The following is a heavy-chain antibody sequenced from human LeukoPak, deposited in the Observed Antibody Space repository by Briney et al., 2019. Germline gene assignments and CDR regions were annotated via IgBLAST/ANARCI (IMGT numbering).Heavy chain of an antibody. J-gene: IGHJ4*02. CDR3: AREYSSSSTRVFDY. D-gene: IGHD6-6*01. V-gene: IGHV3-11*04. CDR1: GFTFSDYY. Sequence: GGSLRLSCAASGFTFSDYYMSWIRQAPGKGLEWVSYISSSGSIIYYADSVKGRFTISRDNAKNTLYLQMNSLRAEDTAVYYCAREYSSSSTRVFDYWGQGTLVTVSS. CDR2: ISSSGSII.